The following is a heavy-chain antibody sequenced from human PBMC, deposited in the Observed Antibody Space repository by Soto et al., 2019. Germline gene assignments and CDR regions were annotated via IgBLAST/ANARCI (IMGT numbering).Heavy chain of an antibody. CDR3: ARANLAAAVDY. CDR2: IKQDGSEK. D-gene: IGHD6-13*01. V-gene: IGHV3-7*01. J-gene: IGHJ4*02. CDR1: GFTFSSYW. Sequence: EVQLVESGGGLVQPGGSLRLSCAASGFTFSSYWMSWVRQAPGKGLEWVANIKQDGSEKYYVDSVKGRFTISRDNAKNSLYLQMNSLRAEDTAGYYWARANLAAAVDYWGQGTPVTVSS.